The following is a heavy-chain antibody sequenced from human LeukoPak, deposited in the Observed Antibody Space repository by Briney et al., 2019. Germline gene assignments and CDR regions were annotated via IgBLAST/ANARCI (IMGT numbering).Heavy chain of an antibody. Sequence: PGRSLRLSSAASGFTFSSYAMHWVRQAPGKGLEWVAVISYDGSNKYYADSVKGRFTISRDNSKNTLYLQMNSLRAEDTAVYYCARDVSSGQVNWGQGTLVTVSS. CDR3: ARDVSSGQVN. CDR1: GFTFSSYA. J-gene: IGHJ4*02. D-gene: IGHD6-19*01. V-gene: IGHV3-30*04. CDR2: ISYDGSNK.